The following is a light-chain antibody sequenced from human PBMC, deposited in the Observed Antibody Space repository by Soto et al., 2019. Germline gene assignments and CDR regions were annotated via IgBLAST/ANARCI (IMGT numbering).Light chain of an antibody. V-gene: IGLV1-40*01. CDR3: QSYDTSPSGYV. CDR1: SSNIGAGYD. CDR2: ANN. J-gene: IGLJ1*01. Sequence: QSVLTQPPSVSGAPGQRVTISCTGSSSNIGAGYDVHWHRQLPGTAPKLLIYANNNRPAGVPDRFSASKSGTSASLAITGLQAEDEADYYCQSYDTSPSGYVFGTGTKVTVL.